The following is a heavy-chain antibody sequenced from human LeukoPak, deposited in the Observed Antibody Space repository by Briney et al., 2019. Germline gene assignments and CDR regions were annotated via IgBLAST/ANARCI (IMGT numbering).Heavy chain of an antibody. J-gene: IGHJ4*02. V-gene: IGHV3-21*01. Sequence: GGSLRLSCAASEFTFSSYNMNWVRQAPGKGLEWVSCISGSGKYIYYADSVKGRFTISRDNAKNSLYLQMNSLRAEDTAVYYCAREPFWSGYYSNLHFDYWGQGTLVTVSS. D-gene: IGHD3-3*01. CDR3: AREPFWSGYYSNLHFDY. CDR1: EFTFSSYN. CDR2: ISGSGKYI.